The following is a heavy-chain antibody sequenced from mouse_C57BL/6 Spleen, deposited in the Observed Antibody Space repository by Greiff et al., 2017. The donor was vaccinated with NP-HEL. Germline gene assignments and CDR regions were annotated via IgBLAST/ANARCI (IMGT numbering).Heavy chain of an antibody. V-gene: IGHV1-18*01. D-gene: IGHD1-1*01. CDR2: INPNNGGT. Sequence: VQLQQSGPELVKPGASVKIPCKASGYTFTDYNMDWVKQSHGKSLEWIGDINPNNGGTIYNQKFKGKATLTVDKSSSTAYMELRSLTSEDTAVYYCARSDGSRPHYFDYWGQGTTLTVSS. CDR1: GYTFTDYN. CDR3: ARSDGSRPHYFDY. J-gene: IGHJ2*01.